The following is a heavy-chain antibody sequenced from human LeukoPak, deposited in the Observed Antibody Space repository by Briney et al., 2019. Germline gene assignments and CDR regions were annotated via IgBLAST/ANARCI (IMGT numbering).Heavy chain of an antibody. J-gene: IGHJ4*02. CDR2: LYYSGTT. CDR3: ASESYGSGSYFDY. D-gene: IGHD3-10*01. Sequence: PSETLSLTCTVSGGSINYGGWIRQPPGKGLEWIGSLYYSGTTHYNPSLKSRVTISVDTSKNQFSLKLSSVTAADTAVYYCASESYGSGSYFDYWGQGTLVTVSS. V-gene: IGHV4-39*01. CDR1: GGSINY.